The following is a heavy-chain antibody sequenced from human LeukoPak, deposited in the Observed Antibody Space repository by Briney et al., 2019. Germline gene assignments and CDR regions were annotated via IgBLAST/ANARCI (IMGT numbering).Heavy chain of an antibody. V-gene: IGHV3-30-3*01. CDR2: ISYDGSNK. Sequence: GRSLRLSCAASGFTFSSYAMHWVRQAPGKGLEWVAVISYDGSNKYYADSVRGRFTISRDNSKNTLYLQMNSLRAEDTAVYYCARVDSTKEDYWGQGTLVTVSS. D-gene: IGHD3/OR15-3a*01. CDR3: ARVDSTKEDY. CDR1: GFTFSSYA. J-gene: IGHJ4*02.